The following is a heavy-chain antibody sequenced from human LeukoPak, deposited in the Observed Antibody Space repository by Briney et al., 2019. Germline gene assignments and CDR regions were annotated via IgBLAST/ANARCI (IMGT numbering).Heavy chain of an antibody. CDR1: GGTFSNYA. V-gene: IGHV1-69*13. CDR2: IIPIFGTA. Sequence: SVTVSCTASGGTFSNYAISWVRQAPGQGLEWMGGIIPIFGTANYAQKFQGRVTITADESTSTAYMELSSLRSEDTAVYYCARGGVPGYYYDSSGYYYHYFDYWGQGILVTVSS. CDR3: ARGGVPGYYYDSSGYYYHYFDY. J-gene: IGHJ4*02. D-gene: IGHD3-22*01.